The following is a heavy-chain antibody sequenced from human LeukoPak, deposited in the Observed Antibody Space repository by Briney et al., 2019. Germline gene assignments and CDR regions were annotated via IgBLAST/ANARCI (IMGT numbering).Heavy chain of an antibody. Sequence: PSETLSLTCAVYGGSFSGYYWSWIRQPPGKGLEWIGEINHSGSTNYNPSLKSRVTISVDTSKNQFSLKLSSVTAADTAVYYCARDKWDNCYGMDVWGQGTTVTVSS. D-gene: IGHD1-26*01. CDR2: INHSGST. CDR3: ARDKWDNCYGMDV. V-gene: IGHV4-34*01. CDR1: GGSFSGYY. J-gene: IGHJ6*02.